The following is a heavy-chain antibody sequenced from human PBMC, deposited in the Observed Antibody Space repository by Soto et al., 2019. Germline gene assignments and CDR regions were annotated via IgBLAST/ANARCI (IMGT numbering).Heavy chain of an antibody. CDR2: TSYDGNNE. CDR3: AKDKGVFNWATSYFDY. Sequence: LRLSCAASGFTFSNYAMHWVRQAPGKGLEWVALTSYDGNNEYYTDSVKGRFTISRDNSKNTLFLQMNSPRPEDTAVYYCAKDKGVFNWATSYFDYWGQGALVTVS. D-gene: IGHD1-1*01. V-gene: IGHV3-30*18. CDR1: GFTFSNYA. J-gene: IGHJ4*02.